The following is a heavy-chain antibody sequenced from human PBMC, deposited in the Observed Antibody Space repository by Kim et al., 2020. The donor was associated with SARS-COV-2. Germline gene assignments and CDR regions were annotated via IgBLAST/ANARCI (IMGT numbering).Heavy chain of an antibody. CDR3: ARVHSNYYYYYGMDV. Sequence: DSVKGRFTISRDNAKNSLYLQMNSRRAEDTAVYYCARVHSNYYYYYGMDVWGQGTTVTVSS. V-gene: IGHV3-11*05. J-gene: IGHJ6*02. D-gene: IGHD4-4*01.